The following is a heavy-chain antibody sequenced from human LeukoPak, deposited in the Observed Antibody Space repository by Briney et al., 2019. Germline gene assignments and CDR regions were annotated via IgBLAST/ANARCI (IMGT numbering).Heavy chain of an antibody. D-gene: IGHD3-10*01. CDR1: GYTFTGYY. CDR2: INPNSGGT. CDR3: ARVSKVRGVPEVEYYFDY. J-gene: IGHJ4*02. V-gene: IGHV1-2*06. Sequence: VASVKVSCKASGYTFTGYYMHWVRQAPGQGLEWMGRINPNSGGTNYAQKFQGRVTMTRDTSISTAYMELSRLRSDDTAVYYCARVSKVRGVPEVEYYFDYWGQGTLVTVSS.